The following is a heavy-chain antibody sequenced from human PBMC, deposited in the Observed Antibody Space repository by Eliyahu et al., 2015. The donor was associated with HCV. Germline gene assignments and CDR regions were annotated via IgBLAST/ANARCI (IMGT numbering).Heavy chain of an antibody. V-gene: IGHV1-2*02. CDR1: GYTFTGYY. D-gene: IGHD5-12*01. J-gene: IGHJ5*02. Sequence: QVQLVQSGAEVKKPGASVXVSCKTSGYTFTGYYMHWVRQAPGQGLXYMGWINPDSGGANYAQKFQGRVTMTRDTSISTVYMELSSLRSDDTAVYYCARDQGYFDPWGQGTLVTVSS. CDR2: INPDSGGA. CDR3: ARDQGYFDP.